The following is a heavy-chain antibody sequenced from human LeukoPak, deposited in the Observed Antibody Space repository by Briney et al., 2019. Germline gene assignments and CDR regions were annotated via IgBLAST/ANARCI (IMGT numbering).Heavy chain of an antibody. CDR1: GFTFDDYG. D-gene: IGHD4-11*01. CDR2: INRNGDST. J-gene: IGHJ6*03. CDR3: AKVLLVTTPSRKRPYYYYYYMDV. V-gene: IGHV3-20*04. Sequence: AGGSLRLSCAASGFTFDDYGMSWVRQGPGKGLEWVSAINRNGDSTGYADSVKGRFTISRDNSKNTLYLQMNSLRAEDTAVYYCAKVLLVTTPSRKRPYYYYYYMDVWGKGTTVTVSS.